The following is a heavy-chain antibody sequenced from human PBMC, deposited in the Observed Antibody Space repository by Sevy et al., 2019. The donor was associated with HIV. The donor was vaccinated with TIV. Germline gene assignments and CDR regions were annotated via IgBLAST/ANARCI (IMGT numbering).Heavy chain of an antibody. CDR1: GFAFSSHA. V-gene: IGHV3-30-3*01. CDR3: AGDGGYSIKWYPLY. D-gene: IGHD6-13*01. Sequence: GGSLRLSCAASGFAFSSHAMHWVRQAPGKGLEWVAVISYGGTETFYAASVEGRFTISRDNSKNMLSLQINSLRPEDTAVYYCAGDGGYSIKWYPLYWGHGTLVTVSS. CDR2: ISYGGTET. J-gene: IGHJ4*01.